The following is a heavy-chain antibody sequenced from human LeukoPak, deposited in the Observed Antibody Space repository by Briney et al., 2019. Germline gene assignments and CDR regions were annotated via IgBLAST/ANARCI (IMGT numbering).Heavy chain of an antibody. J-gene: IGHJ1*01. V-gene: IGHV3-21*01. Sequence: GGSLRLSCAASGFTFSSYSMNWVRQAPGKGLEWVSSISSSSSSIYYADSVKGRFTIYRDNAKNSLYLQMNSLRAEDTAVYYCARVGYAEYFQHWGQGTLVTVSS. CDR3: ARVGYAEYFQH. D-gene: IGHD1-1*01. CDR2: ISSSSSSI. CDR1: GFTFSSYS.